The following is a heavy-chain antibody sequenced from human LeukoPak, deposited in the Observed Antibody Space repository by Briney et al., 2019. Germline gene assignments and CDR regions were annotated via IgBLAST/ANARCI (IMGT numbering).Heavy chain of an antibody. CDR2: IYTSGST. CDR1: GGSISSGSYY. CDR3: ARYYYDLDYYYGMDV. V-gene: IGHV4-61*02. Sequence: TLSLTCTVSGGSISSGSYYWSWIRQPAGKELEWIERIYTSGSTNYNPSLKSRVTISVDTSKNQFSLKLSSVTAADTAVYYCARYYYDLDYYYGMDVWGQGTTVTVSS. J-gene: IGHJ6*02. D-gene: IGHD3-3*01.